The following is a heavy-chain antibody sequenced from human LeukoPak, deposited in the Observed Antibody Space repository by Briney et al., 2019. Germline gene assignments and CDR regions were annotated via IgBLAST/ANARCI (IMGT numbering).Heavy chain of an antibody. Sequence: SETLSLTCTVSGGSISSSSYYWGWIRQPPGKGLEWIGSISYSGSTYYHPSLKSRVTISVDTSKNQFSLKLSSVTAADTAVYYCARAGQGSYAEYFQHWARAPWSPSPQ. V-gene: IGHV4-39*07. CDR3: ARAGQGSYAEYFQH. D-gene: IGHD1-26*01. CDR1: GGSISSSSYY. CDR2: ISYSGST. J-gene: IGHJ1*01.